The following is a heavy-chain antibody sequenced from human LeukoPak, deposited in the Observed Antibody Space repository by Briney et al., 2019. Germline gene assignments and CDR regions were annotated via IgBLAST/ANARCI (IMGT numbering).Heavy chain of an antibody. J-gene: IGHJ5*02. CDR2: INPNSGGT. Sequence: ASVKVSCKASGYTFTGYYMHWVRQAPGQGLEWMGWINPNSGGTNYAQKFQGRVTMTRDTSISTAYMELSRLRSDDTAVYYCARGPRIAVAGTYNWFDPWGQGTLVTVSS. V-gene: IGHV1-2*02. D-gene: IGHD6-13*01. CDR3: ARGPRIAVAGTYNWFDP. CDR1: GYTFTGYY.